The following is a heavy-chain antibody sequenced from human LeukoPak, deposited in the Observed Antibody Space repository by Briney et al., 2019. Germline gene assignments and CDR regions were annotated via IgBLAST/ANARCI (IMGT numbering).Heavy chain of an antibody. J-gene: IGHJ4*02. D-gene: IGHD3-22*01. V-gene: IGHV4-59*01. Sequence: SETLSLTCSVSGGSISTYYWTWIRHPPGKGLEWIGNIHYNGRINYNPSLKSRVTISVDTSKNQFSLKLSSVTAADTAEYYCAREVYDSNGYYTDYWGQGTLVTVSS. CDR3: AREVYDSNGYYTDY. CDR2: IHYNGRI. CDR1: GGSISTYY.